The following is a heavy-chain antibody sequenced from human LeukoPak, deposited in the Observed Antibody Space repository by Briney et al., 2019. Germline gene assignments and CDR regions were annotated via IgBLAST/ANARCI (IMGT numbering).Heavy chain of an antibody. D-gene: IGHD2-15*01. J-gene: IGHJ4*02. CDR1: GFTFSTYN. CDR3: ARGRRCSGGSCYEYYFDY. Sequence: GGSLRLSCAASGFTFSTYNMNWVRQAPGKGLEWVANIKQDGSEKYYVDSVKGRFTISRDNAKNSLYLQMNSLRAEDTAVYYCARGRRCSGGSCYEYYFDYWGQGTLVTVSS. CDR2: IKQDGSEK. V-gene: IGHV3-7*01.